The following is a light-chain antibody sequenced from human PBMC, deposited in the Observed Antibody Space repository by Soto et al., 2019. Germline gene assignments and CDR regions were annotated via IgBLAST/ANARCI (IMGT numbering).Light chain of an antibody. CDR1: QSFSSY. CDR2: AAS. Sequence: DIQMTQSPSSLSASVGDRVTITCRAIQSFSSYLNWYQQKPGKAPKLLIYAASSLQSGVPSRFSGSGSGTDFTLTISSLQPEDFATYYCQQCYSTRFTFGPGTKVDIK. V-gene: IGKV1-39*01. CDR3: QQCYSTRFT. J-gene: IGKJ3*01.